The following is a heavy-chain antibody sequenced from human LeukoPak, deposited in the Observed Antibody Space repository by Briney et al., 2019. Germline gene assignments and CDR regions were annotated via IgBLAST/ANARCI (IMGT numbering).Heavy chain of an antibody. J-gene: IGHJ5*02. V-gene: IGHV3-21*01. CDR1: GFTFSSYS. Sequence: RGSLRLSCAASGFTFSSYSMNWVRQAPGKGLEWVSSISSSSSYIYYADSVKGRFTISRDNAKNSLYLQMNSLRAEDTAVYCCARDGAHTGYSYGYTGDWFDPWGQGTLVTVSS. CDR3: ARDGAHTGYSYGYTGDWFDP. CDR2: ISSSSSYI. D-gene: IGHD5-18*01.